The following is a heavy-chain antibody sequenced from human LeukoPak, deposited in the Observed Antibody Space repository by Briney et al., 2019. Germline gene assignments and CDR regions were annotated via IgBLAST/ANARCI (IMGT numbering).Heavy chain of an antibody. CDR1: GGSISSGGYS. J-gene: IGHJ4*02. D-gene: IGHD6-19*01. Sequence: PSQTLSLTCAVSGGSISSGGYSWSWIRQPPGKGLEWIGYIYYSGSTNYNPSLKSRVTISVDMSKNQFSLKLSSVTAADTAVYYCARGDSGWPFDYWGQGTLVTVSS. CDR3: ARGDSGWPFDY. V-gene: IGHV4-30-4*07. CDR2: IYYSGST.